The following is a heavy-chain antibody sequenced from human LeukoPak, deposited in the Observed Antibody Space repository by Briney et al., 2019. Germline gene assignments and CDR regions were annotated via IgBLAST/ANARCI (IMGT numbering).Heavy chain of an antibody. Sequence: TGGSLRLSCAASGFTFSNYAMHWVRQAPGKGLEYVSAISSNGGSTYYANSVKDRFTISRVNSKNTLYLQMGSLRAEDMAVYYCARAITMVRGVIDYWGQGTLVTVSS. J-gene: IGHJ4*02. D-gene: IGHD3-10*01. CDR3: ARAITMVRGVIDY. V-gene: IGHV3-64*01. CDR1: GFTFSNYA. CDR2: ISSNGGST.